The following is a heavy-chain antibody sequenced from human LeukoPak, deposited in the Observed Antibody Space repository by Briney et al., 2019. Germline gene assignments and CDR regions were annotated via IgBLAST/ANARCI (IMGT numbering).Heavy chain of an antibody. CDR3: ARGSTPENHDFRGGSYYFHYYYMDF. D-gene: IGHD3-3*01. V-gene: IGHV1-8*01. Sequence: ASVKVSCKASGYTFADYDINWVRQAAGQGLEWMGRINPHSGDTGSAQKFQGRVTMTMNTAITTAYMELSNLSSEDTAVFYCARGSTPENHDFRGGSYYFHYYYMDFWGKGTAVTVSS. CDR1: GYTFADYD. CDR2: INPHSGDT. J-gene: IGHJ6*03.